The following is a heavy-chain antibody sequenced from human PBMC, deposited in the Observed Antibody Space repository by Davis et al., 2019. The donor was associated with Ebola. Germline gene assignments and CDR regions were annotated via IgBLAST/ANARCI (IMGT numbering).Heavy chain of an antibody. CDR1: GGSISSYY. CDR2: IYYSGST. CDR3: ARGVLTQFDP. Sequence: SETLSLTCTVSGGSISSYYWSWIRQPPGKGLEWIGYIYYSGSTNYNPSLKSRVTISVDTSKNQFSLKLSSVTAADTAVYSCARGVLTQFDPWGQGTLVTVSS. V-gene: IGHV4-59*01. J-gene: IGHJ5*02.